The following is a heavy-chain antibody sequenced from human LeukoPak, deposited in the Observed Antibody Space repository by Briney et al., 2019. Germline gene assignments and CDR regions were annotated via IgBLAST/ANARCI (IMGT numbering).Heavy chain of an antibody. D-gene: IGHD6-19*01. CDR1: GFTFSSYW. CDR3: ASSSSGWEYYFDY. V-gene: IGHV3-23*01. J-gene: IGHJ4*02. CDR2: ISGSGGST. Sequence: GGSLRLSCAASGFTFSSYWMSWVRQAPGKGLEWVSAISGSGGSTYYADSVKGRFTISRDNSKNTLYLQMNSLRAEDTAVYYCASSSSGWEYYFDYWGQGTLVTVSS.